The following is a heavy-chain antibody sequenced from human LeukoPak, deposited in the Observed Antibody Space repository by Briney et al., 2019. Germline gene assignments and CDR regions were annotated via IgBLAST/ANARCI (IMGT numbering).Heavy chain of an antibody. CDR2: ISSSASTK. Sequence: GGSLTLSCAASGFTFSSYEMKWVRQAPAKGLEWVSYISSSASTKYYADSVKGRFTIPRDNAKNSLYLQMNSLRAEDTAVYYCARGAMAGPFDYWGQGTLVIVSS. CDR1: GFTFSSYE. V-gene: IGHV3-48*03. CDR3: ARGAMAGPFDY. D-gene: IGHD5-18*01. J-gene: IGHJ4*02.